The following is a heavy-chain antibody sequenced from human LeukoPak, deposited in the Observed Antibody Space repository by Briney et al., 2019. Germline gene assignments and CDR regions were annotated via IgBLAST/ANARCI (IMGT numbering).Heavy chain of an antibody. J-gene: IGHJ4*02. CDR2: ISGSGGST. D-gene: IGHD2-2*01. CDR3: AEGRKIVVVPAAPFDY. Sequence: PGGSLRLSCAASGFTFSSYAMSWVRQAPGKGLEWVSAISGSGGSTYYADSVKGRFTISRDNSKNTLYLQMNSLRAEDTAVYYCAEGRKIVVVPAAPFDYWGQGTLVTVSS. V-gene: IGHV3-23*01. CDR1: GFTFSSYA.